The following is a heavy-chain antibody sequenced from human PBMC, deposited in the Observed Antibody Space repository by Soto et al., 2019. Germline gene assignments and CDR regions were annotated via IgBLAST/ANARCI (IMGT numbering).Heavy chain of an antibody. Sequence: ASVKVSCKASGYTFTSYYMHWVRQAPGQGLEWMGIINPSDGSASYAQKFQGRVTMTRDTSTSTVYMELSSLRSEDTAVYYCARDLYDSSGPGPFDIWGQGTMVTVSS. CDR3: ARDLYDSSGPGPFDI. D-gene: IGHD3-22*01. V-gene: IGHV1-46*01. J-gene: IGHJ3*02. CDR2: INPSDGSA. CDR1: GYTFTSYY.